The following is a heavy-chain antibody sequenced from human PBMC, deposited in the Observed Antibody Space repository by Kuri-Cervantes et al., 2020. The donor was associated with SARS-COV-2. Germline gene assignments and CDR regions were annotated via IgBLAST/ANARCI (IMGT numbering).Heavy chain of an antibody. Sequence: GGSLRLSCKASGYTFTGYYMHWVRQAPGQGLEWMGWINPNSGGTNYAQKFQGRVTMTRDTSISTAYMELSSLRSEDTAVYYCATALRIVVVPAANLGVDAFDIWGQGTMVTVSS. V-gene: IGHV1-2*02. CDR1: GYTFTGYY. J-gene: IGHJ3*02. CDR2: INPNSGGT. CDR3: ATALRIVVVPAANLGVDAFDI. D-gene: IGHD2-2*01.